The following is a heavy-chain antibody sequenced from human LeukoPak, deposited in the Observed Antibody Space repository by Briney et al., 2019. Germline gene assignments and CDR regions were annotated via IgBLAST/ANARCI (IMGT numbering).Heavy chain of an antibody. Sequence: SETLSLTCAVYGGSFSGYYWGWIRQPPGKGLEWIGEINHSGSTNYNPSLKSRVTISVDTSKNQFSLKLSSVTAADTAVYYCARGPSIAAAGIDPWGQGTLVTVSS. V-gene: IGHV4-34*01. D-gene: IGHD6-13*01. CDR2: INHSGST. CDR3: ARGPSIAAAGIDP. CDR1: GGSFSGYY. J-gene: IGHJ5*02.